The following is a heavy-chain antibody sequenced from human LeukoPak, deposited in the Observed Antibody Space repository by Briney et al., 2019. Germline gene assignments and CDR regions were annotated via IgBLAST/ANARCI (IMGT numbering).Heavy chain of an antibody. Sequence: GGPLTLSCAGSGFTFCTYWMAWLRQAPGKGLEWVANIKGDESAKHQADSVKGRFTISRDNAQSSVFLQMNSLRGEDTAVYYCARDVGGSLDYWGQGTLVTVSS. V-gene: IGHV3-7*01. CDR3: ARDVGGSLDY. CDR2: IKGDESAK. J-gene: IGHJ4*02. CDR1: GFTFCTYW. D-gene: IGHD1-26*01.